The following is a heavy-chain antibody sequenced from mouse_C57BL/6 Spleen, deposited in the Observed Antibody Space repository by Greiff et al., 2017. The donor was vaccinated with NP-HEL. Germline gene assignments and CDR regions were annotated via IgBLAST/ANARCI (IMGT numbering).Heavy chain of an antibody. CDR1: GYTFTSYW. D-gene: IGHD2-3*01. Sequence: QVQLQQPGAELVRPGSSVKLSCKASGYTFTSYWMDWVKQRPGQGLEWIGNIYPSDSETHYNQKFKDKATLTVDKSSSTAYMQLSSLTSEDSAVYYCARFYDGYYGNYWGQGTTLTVSS. CDR3: ARFYDGYYGNY. V-gene: IGHV1-61*01. J-gene: IGHJ2*01. CDR2: IYPSDSET.